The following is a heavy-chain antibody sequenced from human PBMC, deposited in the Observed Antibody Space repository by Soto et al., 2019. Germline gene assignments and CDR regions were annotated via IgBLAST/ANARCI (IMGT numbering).Heavy chain of an antibody. CDR3: AREFMTTVTSSYYYGMDV. Sequence: GASVKVSCKAARGTFSGYAISWVRQAPGQGLEWMGGIIPIFGTANYAQKFQGRVTITADESTSTAYMELSSLRSEDTAVYYCAREFMTTVTSSYYYGMDVWGQGTTVTVSS. CDR1: RGTFSGYA. D-gene: IGHD4-4*01. J-gene: IGHJ6*02. CDR2: IIPIFGTA. V-gene: IGHV1-69*13.